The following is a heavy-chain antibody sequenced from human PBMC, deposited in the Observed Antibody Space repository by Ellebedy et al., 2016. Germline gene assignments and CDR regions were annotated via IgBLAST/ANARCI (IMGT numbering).Heavy chain of an antibody. CDR3: AKDLSTTLYYIHS. CDR1: GFTFSSHW. V-gene: IGHV3-9*01. Sequence: SLKISXAVSGFTFSSHWMHWVRQAPGKGLVWVSGILWNSGRAAYADSVKGRFTVSRDNANNSLYLHMNDLRTEDTAWYYCAKDLSTTLYYIHSWGQGDLVTVSS. J-gene: IGHJ4*02. D-gene: IGHD3-10*02. CDR2: ILWNSGRA.